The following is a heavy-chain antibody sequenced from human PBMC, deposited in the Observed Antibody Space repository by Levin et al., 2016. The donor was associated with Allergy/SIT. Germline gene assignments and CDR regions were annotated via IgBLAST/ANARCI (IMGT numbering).Heavy chain of an antibody. V-gene: IGHV3-74*01. CDR2: IDSGETSP. CDR1: GFTFSNYW. J-gene: IGHJ6*02. CDR3: ARGKKIGVAIYGLDV. Sequence: GESLKISCAASGFTFSNYWMHWVRQAPGKGLEWVSRIDSGETSPAYSDSVEGRFTISRDNGKNTLYLQMNSLRVEDTAVYFCARGKKIGVAIYGLDVWGQGTTVTVSS. D-gene: IGHD6-19*01.